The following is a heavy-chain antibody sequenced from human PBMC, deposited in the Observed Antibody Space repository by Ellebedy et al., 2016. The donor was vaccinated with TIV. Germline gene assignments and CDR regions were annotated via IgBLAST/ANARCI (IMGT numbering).Heavy chain of an antibody. CDR2: IRKDGSDK. CDR1: GFTFSTYW. J-gene: IGHJ5*01. Sequence: GESLKISXAASGFTFSTYWMNWFRQAPGKGLEWVANIRKDGSDKYYVDSVKGRFTISRDNAKNSLSLQMNSLRAEDTAVYYCVKGRGSDSWGQGTLVTVSS. D-gene: IGHD1-26*01. CDR3: VKGRGSDS. V-gene: IGHV3-7*01.